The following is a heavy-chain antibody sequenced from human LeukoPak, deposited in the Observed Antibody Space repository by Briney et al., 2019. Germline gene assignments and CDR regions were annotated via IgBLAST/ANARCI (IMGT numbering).Heavy chain of an antibody. J-gene: IGHJ4*02. CDR2: INHSGST. Sequence: GSLRLSCAASGFSFSGYAMSWVRQPPGKGLEWIGEINHSGSTNYNPSLKSRVTISVDTSKNQFSLKLSSVTAADTAVYYCARYDSSTSFDYWGQGTLVTVSS. CDR3: ARYDSSTSFDY. D-gene: IGHD2-2*01. CDR1: GFSFSGYA. V-gene: IGHV4-34*01.